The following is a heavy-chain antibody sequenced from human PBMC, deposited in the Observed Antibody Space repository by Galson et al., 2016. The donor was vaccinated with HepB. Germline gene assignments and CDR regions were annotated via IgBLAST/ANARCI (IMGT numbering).Heavy chain of an antibody. D-gene: IGHD6-19*01. Sequence: SLRLSCAASGFTFSHYPMHWVRQAPGKGLEWVSVVFLGGSTYYAQSVEGRFTISRDDSKNTLHLQMNSLTAEDTAVYYCVLALAGNFDYWGQGALVTVSS. V-gene: IGHV3-53*01. CDR2: VFLGGST. J-gene: IGHJ4*02. CDR3: VLALAGNFDY. CDR1: GFTFSHYP.